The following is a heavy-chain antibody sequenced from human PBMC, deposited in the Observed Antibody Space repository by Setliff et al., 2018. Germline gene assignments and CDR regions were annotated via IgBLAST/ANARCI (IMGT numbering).Heavy chain of an antibody. D-gene: IGHD3-22*01. Sequence: SETLSLTCTVSDGSISTYYWSWIRQPPGKRLEWIGFIHHSGSTHYNPSLKSRVTISVDTSKNQFSLKLSSVTAADTAVYYCARRSPAYYSDSSGYFYDTAPYMDVWGKGTTVTV. CDR2: IHHSGST. CDR1: DGSISTYY. V-gene: IGHV4-59*08. CDR3: ARRSPAYYSDSSGYFYDTAPYMDV. J-gene: IGHJ6*03.